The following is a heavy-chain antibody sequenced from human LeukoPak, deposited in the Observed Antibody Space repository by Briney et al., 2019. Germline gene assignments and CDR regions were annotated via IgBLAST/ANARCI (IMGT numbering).Heavy chain of an antibody. CDR3: VRHSGGTTYDY. CDR1: GGSITGYY. Sequence: SETLSLTCTVSGGSITGYYWSWIRQAPGKGLEWIAYISYSGSTSYNPPLRSRVTISVDTSKNLFSLNLSSLTAADTAVYYCVRHSGGTTYDYWGQGIQVTVSS. CDR2: ISYSGST. V-gene: IGHV4-59*08. D-gene: IGHD1-7*01. J-gene: IGHJ4*02.